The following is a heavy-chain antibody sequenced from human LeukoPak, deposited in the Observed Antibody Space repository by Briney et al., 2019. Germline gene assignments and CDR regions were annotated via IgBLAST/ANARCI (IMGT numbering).Heavy chain of an antibody. V-gene: IGHV1-69*02. CDR3: ARGTEQWLSSFDS. D-gene: IGHD6-19*01. CDR2: LIPSLSVT. Sequence: ASVTVSCKASGGTFSGYTINWLRQAPGQGLEWMGRLIPSLSVTNYARKFQGRVSITAAISTSTAYLDLSSLKSEGTAVYYCARGTEQWLSSFDSWGQGTLVTVSS. J-gene: IGHJ4*02. CDR1: GGTFSGYT.